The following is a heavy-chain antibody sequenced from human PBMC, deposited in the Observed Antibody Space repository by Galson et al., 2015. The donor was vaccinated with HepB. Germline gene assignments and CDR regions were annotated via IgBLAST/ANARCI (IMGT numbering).Heavy chain of an antibody. V-gene: IGHV6-1*01. J-gene: IGHJ2*01. CDR3: AKGAYWYFDL. CDR2: TYYRSKWFN. CDR1: GDSVSNNSVV. Sequence: CAISGDSVSNNSVVWNWIRQSPSRGLEWLGRTYYRSKWFNDYAPSVKGRITVNPDTSNNQFSLQLNSATPEDTAVYYCAKGAYWYFDLWGRGTLVTVSS.